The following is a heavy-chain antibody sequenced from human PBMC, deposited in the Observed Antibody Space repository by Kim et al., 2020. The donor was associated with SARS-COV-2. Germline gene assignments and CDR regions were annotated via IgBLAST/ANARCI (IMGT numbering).Heavy chain of an antibody. CDR1: GYTFTDYY. V-gene: IGHV1-2*02. Sequence: ASVKVSCKASGYTFTDYYIFWVRQAPGQGLEWMGWIHPNSGDTTYAQKVQGRVTLNRDTSINTAYMELNSLKSDDTAVYYCSREDYWGQGTLVTVSS. J-gene: IGHJ4*02. CDR2: IHPNSGDT. CDR3: SREDY.